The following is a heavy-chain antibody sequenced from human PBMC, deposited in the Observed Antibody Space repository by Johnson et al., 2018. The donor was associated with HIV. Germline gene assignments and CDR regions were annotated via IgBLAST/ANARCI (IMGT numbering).Heavy chain of an antibody. CDR3: AKSGPDAFDI. J-gene: IGHJ3*02. V-gene: IGHV3-9*01. CDR2: ISWNSGSI. Sequence: ISWNSGSIGYADSVKGRFTISRDNAKNSLYLQMNSLRAEDTALYYCAKSGPDAFDIWGQGTMVTVSS. D-gene: IGHD6-25*01.